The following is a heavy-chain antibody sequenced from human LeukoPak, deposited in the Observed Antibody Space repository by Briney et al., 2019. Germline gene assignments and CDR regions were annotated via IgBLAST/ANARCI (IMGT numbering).Heavy chain of an antibody. Sequence: GGSLRLSCAASGFTFSSYAMHWVRQSPGKGLEYVSAISSNGGSTYYANSVKGRFTISRDNSKNPLYLQMGSLRAEDMAVYYCARDGGGYDSSYYYYGMDVWGQGTTVTVSS. CDR2: ISSNGGST. J-gene: IGHJ6*02. D-gene: IGHD5-12*01. V-gene: IGHV3-64*01. CDR1: GFTFSSYA. CDR3: ARDGGGYDSSYYYYGMDV.